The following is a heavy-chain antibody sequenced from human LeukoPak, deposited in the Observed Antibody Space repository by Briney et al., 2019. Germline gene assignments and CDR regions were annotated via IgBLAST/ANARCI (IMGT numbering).Heavy chain of an antibody. Sequence: GGSLRLSCAASGFTFSDYYMSWIRQAPGKGLEWVSYISSSSSYTNYADSVKGRFTISRDNAKNSLYLQMNSLRAEDTAVYYCARVLITFGGVIANGAFDIWGQGTMATVSS. CDR2: ISSSSSYT. CDR3: ARVLITFGGVIANGAFDI. D-gene: IGHD3-16*02. CDR1: GFTFSDYY. V-gene: IGHV3-11*06. J-gene: IGHJ3*02.